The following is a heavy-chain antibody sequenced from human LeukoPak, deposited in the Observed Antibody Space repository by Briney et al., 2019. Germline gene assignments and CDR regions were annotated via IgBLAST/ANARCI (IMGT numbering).Heavy chain of an antibody. CDR3: ARARITIFGVVQASANWFDP. Sequence: PGGSLRLSCAASGFTFSSYSMNWVRQAPGKGLEWVSYISSSSSTIYYADSVKGRFTISRDNAKNSLYLQMNSLRAEGTAVYYCARARITIFGVVQASANWFDPWGQGTLVTVSS. V-gene: IGHV3-48*01. CDR1: GFTFSSYS. CDR2: ISSSSSTI. J-gene: IGHJ5*02. D-gene: IGHD3-3*01.